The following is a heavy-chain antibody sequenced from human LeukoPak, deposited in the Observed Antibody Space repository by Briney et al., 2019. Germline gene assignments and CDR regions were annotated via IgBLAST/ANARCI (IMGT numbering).Heavy chain of an antibody. J-gene: IGHJ4*02. D-gene: IGHD3-9*01. CDR3: ARPVSSRILTGYSNTPFDY. V-gene: IGHV4-34*01. CDR1: GGSFSGYY. Sequence: SETLSLTCAVSGGSFSGYYWSWIRQPPGKGLEWIGEINHSGSTNYNPSLKSRVTISVDTSKNQFSLKLSSVTTADTAVYYCARPVSSRILTGYSNTPFDYWGQGTLVTVSS. CDR2: INHSGST.